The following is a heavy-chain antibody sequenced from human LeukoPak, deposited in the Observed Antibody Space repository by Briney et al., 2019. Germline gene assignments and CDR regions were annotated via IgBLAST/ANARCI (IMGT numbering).Heavy chain of an antibody. CDR1: GFSVSSNY. CDR3: AKSPVLRDDAFDI. Sequence: GGSLRPSCAASGFSVSSNYMTWVRQAPGKGLEWVSVIYNTGNLYYADSVKGRFTISRDNSKNTLSLQMNSLRAEDAAAYYCAKSPVLRDDAFDIWGQGTMVTVSS. J-gene: IGHJ3*02. D-gene: IGHD3-16*01. V-gene: IGHV3-66*01. CDR2: IYNTGNL.